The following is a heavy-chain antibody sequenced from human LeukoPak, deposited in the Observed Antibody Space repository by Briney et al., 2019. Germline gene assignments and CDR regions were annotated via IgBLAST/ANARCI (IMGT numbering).Heavy chain of an antibody. Sequence: GASVKVSCKASGYTFTSYAMHWVRQSPGQRLEWMGWINAGNGNTKYSQKFQGRVTITRDTSASTAYMELSSLRSEDTAVYYCASSRGYDVGGYFDYWGQGTLVTVSS. D-gene: IGHD5-12*01. CDR3: ASSRGYDVGGYFDY. CDR1: GYTFTSYA. J-gene: IGHJ4*02. V-gene: IGHV1-3*01. CDR2: INAGNGNT.